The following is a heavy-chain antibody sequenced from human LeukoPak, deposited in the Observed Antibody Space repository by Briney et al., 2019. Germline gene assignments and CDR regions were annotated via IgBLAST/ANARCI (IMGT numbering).Heavy chain of an antibody. CDR2: FGHDGREM. J-gene: IGHJ4*02. D-gene: IGHD3-16*01. Sequence: PGGSLRLSCTVSGFIFTSHGMHWVRQAPGKGLEWVAYFGHDGREMYYADSVKGRFTISRDSSKTTVHLHMNSLKVEDTALYYCARDLIGGWSCDHWGQGTLVTVSS. V-gene: IGHV3-30*02. CDR1: GFIFTSHG. CDR3: ARDLIGGWSCDH.